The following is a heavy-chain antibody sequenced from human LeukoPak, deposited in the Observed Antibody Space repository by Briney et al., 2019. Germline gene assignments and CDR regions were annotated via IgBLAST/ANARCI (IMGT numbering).Heavy chain of an antibody. CDR3: AREFSGQDCSGGSCQDY. Sequence: SSETLSLTCTVSGGSIRSYYWSWIRQPAGKGLEWIGRIHSSGSTNYNPSLKTRVTMSVDTSKKQCTLKLSSVTAADTAVYYCAREFSGQDCSGGSCQDYWGQGTLVTVSS. V-gene: IGHV4-4*07. J-gene: IGHJ4*02. D-gene: IGHD2-15*01. CDR2: IHSSGST. CDR1: GGSIRSYY.